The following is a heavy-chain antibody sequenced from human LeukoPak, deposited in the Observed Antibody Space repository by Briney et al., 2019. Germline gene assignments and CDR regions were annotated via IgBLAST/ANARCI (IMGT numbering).Heavy chain of an antibody. D-gene: IGHD3-10*01. V-gene: IGHV1-2*02. J-gene: IGHJ5*02. CDR1: GYTFTGYY. Sequence: ASVKVSCKASGYTFTGYYLHWVRQAPGQGLEWMGWINPDSGDTNYQGRVTMTRDTSISTAYMELSRLRPDDTAVYYCTRDLLGGSGTFDPWGQGTLVTVSS. CDR3: TRDLLGGSGTFDP. CDR2: INPDSGDT.